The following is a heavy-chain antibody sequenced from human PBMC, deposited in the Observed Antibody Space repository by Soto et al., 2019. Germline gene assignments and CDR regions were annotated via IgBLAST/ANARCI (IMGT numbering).Heavy chain of an antibody. CDR1: GYSFTSYW. J-gene: IGHJ4*02. Sequence: GESLKISCKVSGYSFTSYWISWVRQMPGKGLEWMGRIDPSDSYTDYSPSFQGHVPISADKSISTAYLQWSSLKASDTAMYYCASDMYYYDSSGPGIGFDYWGQGTLVTVSS. CDR3: ASDMYYYDSSGPGIGFDY. D-gene: IGHD3-22*01. CDR2: IDPSDSYT. V-gene: IGHV5-10-1*01.